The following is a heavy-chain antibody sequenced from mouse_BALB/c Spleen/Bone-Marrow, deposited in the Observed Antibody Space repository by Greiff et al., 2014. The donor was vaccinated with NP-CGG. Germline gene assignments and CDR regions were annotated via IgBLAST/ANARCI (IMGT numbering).Heavy chain of an antibody. Sequence: SGAELVKPGASVKLSCKASGYTFTSYWMHWVKQRPGQGLEWIGEINPSNGRTNYNEKFKSKATLTVDKSSSTAYMQLSSLTSEDSAVYYCARCYYGNYSDYWGQGTTLTVSS. CDR1: GYTFTSYW. CDR3: ARCYYGNYSDY. CDR2: INPSNGRT. J-gene: IGHJ2*01. D-gene: IGHD2-1*01. V-gene: IGHV1S81*02.